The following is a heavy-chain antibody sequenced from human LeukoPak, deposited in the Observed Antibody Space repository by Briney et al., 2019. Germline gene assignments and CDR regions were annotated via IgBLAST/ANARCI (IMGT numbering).Heavy chain of an antibody. CDR1: GFTFSSHN. CDR3: ARDKDHASDM. J-gene: IGHJ3*02. Sequence: GGSLRLSCAASGFTFSSHNMNWVRQAPGKGLEWISFINFKSEDIRYADSVEGRFIISRDNARKSLYLHMNSLRAEDTAVYYCARDKDHASDMWGQGTMVTVAS. D-gene: IGHD1-14*01. CDR2: INFKSEDI. V-gene: IGHV3-48*01.